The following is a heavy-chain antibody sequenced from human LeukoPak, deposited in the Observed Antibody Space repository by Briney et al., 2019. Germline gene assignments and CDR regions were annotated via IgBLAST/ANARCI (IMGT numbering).Heavy chain of an antibody. CDR3: AKDLRDTMIVVVTAFDY. CDR1: GFTFSSYG. J-gene: IGHJ4*02. V-gene: IGHV3-30*18. Sequence: PGGSLRLSCAASGFTFSSYGMHWVRQAPGKGLEWVAVISYDGSNKYYADSVKGRFTISRDNSKNTLYLQMNSLRAEDTAVYYCAKDLRDTMIVVVTAFDYWGQGTLVTVSS. D-gene: IGHD3-22*01. CDR2: ISYDGSNK.